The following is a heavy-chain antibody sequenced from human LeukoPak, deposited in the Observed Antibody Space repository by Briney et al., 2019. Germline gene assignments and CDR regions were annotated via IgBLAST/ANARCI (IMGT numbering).Heavy chain of an antibody. Sequence: GGSLRLSCAASGFTFSSYGMHWVRQAPGKGLEWVAVIWYGGSNKYYADSVKGRFTISRDNSKNTLYLQMNSLGAEDTALYYCARDRGGGSYLYFDYWGQGTLVTVSS. D-gene: IGHD1-26*01. CDR1: GFTFSSYG. V-gene: IGHV3-33*01. CDR3: ARDRGGGSYLYFDY. CDR2: IWYGGSNK. J-gene: IGHJ4*02.